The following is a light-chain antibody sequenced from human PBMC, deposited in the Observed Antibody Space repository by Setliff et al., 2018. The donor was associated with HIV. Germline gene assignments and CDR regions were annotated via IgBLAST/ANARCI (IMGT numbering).Light chain of an antibody. CDR1: SGDVGAYNF. V-gene: IGLV2-23*02. CDR2: EVN. J-gene: IGLJ2*01. Sequence: QSALTQPASVSGSPGQSITISCTGTSGDVGAYNFVSWYQQHPGKVPKVMIYEVNKRPSGVSNRFSGSKSGNTASLTISGLQAEDEADYYCCSYAGSATLVFGGGTKSPS. CDR3: CSYAGSATLV.